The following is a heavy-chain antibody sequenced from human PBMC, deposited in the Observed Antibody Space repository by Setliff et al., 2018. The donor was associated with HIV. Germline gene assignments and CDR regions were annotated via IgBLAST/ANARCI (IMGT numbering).Heavy chain of an antibody. CDR1: AGSIRSSTYY. CDR2: IYYSGST. D-gene: IGHD6-19*01. CDR3: IIAYSSGWLAPMGFDY. V-gene: IGHV4-39*01. J-gene: IGHJ4*02. Sequence: SETLSLTCTVSAGSIRSSTYYWAWIRQPPGKGLEWIGTIYYSGSTYYNPSLKSRATISVDMSKNQFSLRLSSVTAADTAVYYCIIAYSSGWLAPMGFDYWGQGILVTVSS.